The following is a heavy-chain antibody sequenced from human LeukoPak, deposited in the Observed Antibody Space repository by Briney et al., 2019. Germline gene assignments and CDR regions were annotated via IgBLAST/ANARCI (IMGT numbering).Heavy chain of an antibody. CDR2: ISAYNGNT. J-gene: IGHJ4*02. Sequence: ASVKVSCKASRYTFTSYFISGVRQAPGQGREWMGWISAYNGNTNYAQKLQGRVTMTTDTSTSTAYMELRSLRSDDTAVYYCARGRFLEWLLHWGQGTLVTVSS. CDR1: RYTFTSYF. CDR3: ARGRFLEWLLH. D-gene: IGHD3-3*01. V-gene: IGHV1-18*01.